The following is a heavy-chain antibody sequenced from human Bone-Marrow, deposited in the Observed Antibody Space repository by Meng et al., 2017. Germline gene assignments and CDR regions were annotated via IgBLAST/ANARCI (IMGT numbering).Heavy chain of an antibody. D-gene: IGHD3-10*01. J-gene: IGHJ6*02. CDR3: ARMNYYGSGSYDYYYYGMEV. CDR1: GGTFSSYA. Sequence: SVKVSCKASGGTFSSYAISWVRQAPGQGLEWMGGIIPIFGTANYAQKFQGRVTMTRDTSTSTVYMELSSLRSEDTAVYYCARMNYYGSGSYDYYYYGMEVWGQGTTVTVSS. V-gene: IGHV1-69*05. CDR2: IIPIFGTA.